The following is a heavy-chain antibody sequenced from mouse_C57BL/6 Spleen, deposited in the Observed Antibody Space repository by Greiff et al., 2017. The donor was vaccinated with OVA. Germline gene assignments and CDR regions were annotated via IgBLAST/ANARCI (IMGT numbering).Heavy chain of an antibody. J-gene: IGHJ1*03. D-gene: IGHD2-3*01. CDR2: ISSGSSTI. Sequence: EVKLMESGGGLVKPGGSLKLSCAASGFTFSDYGMHWVRQAPEKGLEWVAYISSGSSTIYYADTVKGRFTISRDNAKNTLFVQMTSLRSEDTAMYYCARDDGYHQVWGTGTTVTVSS. CDR3: ARDDGYHQV. V-gene: IGHV5-17*01. CDR1: GFTFSDYG.